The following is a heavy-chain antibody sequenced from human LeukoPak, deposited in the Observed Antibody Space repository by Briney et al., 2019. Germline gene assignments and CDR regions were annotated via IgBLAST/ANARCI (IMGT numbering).Heavy chain of an antibody. V-gene: IGHV4-38-2*02. CDR2: IYHSGST. J-gene: IGHJ4*02. CDR1: GYSISSGYY. CDR3: ARGWTTYFDY. D-gene: IGHD3/OR15-3a*01. Sequence: ASETLSLTCTVSGYSISSGYYWGWIRQPPGKGLEWIGSIYHSGSTSYNPSLKSRVTISVDKSKNQFSLKLSSVTAADTAVYYCARGWTTYFDYWGQGTLVTVSS.